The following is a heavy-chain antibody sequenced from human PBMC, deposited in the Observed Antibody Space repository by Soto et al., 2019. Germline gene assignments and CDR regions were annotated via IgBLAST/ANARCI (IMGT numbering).Heavy chain of an antibody. D-gene: IGHD2-8*01. V-gene: IGHV1-18*01. CDR1: GYTFTSYG. CDR3: ASLYGTFAFDI. J-gene: IGHJ3*02. Sequence: ASVKVSCKASGYTFTSYGISWVRQAPGQGLEWMGWISAFNGNTNYAQKFQGRVTITADKSTSTAYMELSSLRSEDTAVYYCASLYGTFAFDIWGQGTMVTVSS. CDR2: ISAFNGNT.